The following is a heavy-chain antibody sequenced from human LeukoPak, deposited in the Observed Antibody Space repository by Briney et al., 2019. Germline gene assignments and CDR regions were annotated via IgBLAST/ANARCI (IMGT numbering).Heavy chain of an antibody. CDR1: GFNFGNYV. CDR2: IGGSGGSA. D-gene: IGHD5-18*01. CDR3: AKDVVYNFGYGPSFDH. J-gene: IGHJ4*02. V-gene: IGHV3-23*01. Sequence: GGSLRLSCAASGFNFGNYVMTWVRQAPGKGLEWVAGIGGSGGSAYYADSVNGRFTISRDNSKNTLYLVMNSLRAEDTAIYYCAKDVVYNFGYGPSFDHWGQGTLVSVSS.